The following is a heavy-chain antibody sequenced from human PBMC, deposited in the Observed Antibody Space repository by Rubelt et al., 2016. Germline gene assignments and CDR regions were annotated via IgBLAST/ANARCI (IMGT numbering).Heavy chain of an antibody. D-gene: IGHD3-16*01. CDR1: GFTFSSYA. Sequence: QVQLVESGGGVVQPGRSLRLSCAASGFTFSSYAMHWVGQAPGKGLEWVAVISYDGSNKYYADSVKGRFTISRDNSKNTRYLQMNSLRAEDTAVYYRARDLGGSPFDYWGQGALVTVS. J-gene: IGHJ4*02. CDR2: ISYDGSNK. CDR3: ARDLGGSPFDY. V-gene: IGHV3-30*04.